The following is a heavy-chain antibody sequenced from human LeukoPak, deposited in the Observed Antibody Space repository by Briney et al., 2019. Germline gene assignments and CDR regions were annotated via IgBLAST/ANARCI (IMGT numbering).Heavy chain of an antibody. CDR1: GGPISSSSYY. V-gene: IGHV4-39*01. Sequence: SETLSLTCTVSGGPISSSSYYWGWIRQPPGKGLEWIGSIYYSGSTYYSPSLKSRVTISVDTSKNQFSLKLSSVTAADTAVYYCARHLLGERQPAVVVPAAIGPWGQGTLVTVSS. CDR2: IYYSGST. D-gene: IGHD2-2*02. J-gene: IGHJ5*02. CDR3: ARHLLGERQPAVVVPAAIGP.